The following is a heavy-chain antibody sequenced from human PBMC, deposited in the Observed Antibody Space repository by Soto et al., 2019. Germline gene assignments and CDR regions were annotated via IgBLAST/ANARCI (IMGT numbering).Heavy chain of an antibody. CDR1: GFIFSSYG. D-gene: IGHD2-15*01. V-gene: IGHV3-30*18. J-gene: IGHJ4*02. Sequence: QPGGSLRLSCAASGFIFSSYGMHWVRQAPGKGLEWVAVISYDGSNKYYADSVKGRFTITRDNSKNTLYLQMNSLRAEDTAVYYCAKDHLLGYCSGGSCPIFDVWGQGTLVTVSS. CDR3: AKDHLLGYCSGGSCPIFDV. CDR2: ISYDGSNK.